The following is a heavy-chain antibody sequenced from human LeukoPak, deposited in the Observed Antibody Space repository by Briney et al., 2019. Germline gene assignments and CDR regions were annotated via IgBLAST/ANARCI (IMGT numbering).Heavy chain of an antibody. CDR3: ARHRIPAALASAFDY. D-gene: IGHD2-2*01. Sequence: SETLSLTCTVSGGSISSSSYYWDWIRQPPGKGLEWIGAIYYSGNTNYNPSLKSRVTISVDTSKNQFSLKLSSVTAADTAVYYCARHRIPAALASAFDYWGQGTLVTVSS. CDR2: IYYSGNT. CDR1: GGSISSSSYY. V-gene: IGHV4-39*01. J-gene: IGHJ4*02.